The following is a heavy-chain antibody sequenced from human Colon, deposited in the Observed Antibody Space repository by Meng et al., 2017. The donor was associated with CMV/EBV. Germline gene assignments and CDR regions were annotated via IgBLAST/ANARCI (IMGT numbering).Heavy chain of an antibody. J-gene: IGHJ4*02. CDR1: GYTFTDYY. Sequence: ASVKVSCKASGYTFTDYYIHWVRQAPGQGLEWLGWINPHSDSGATKYAQKFQGRVTVTRDTSITTSYMELSTPGSDDTAVYYCARPLSPRSAYSALLAFWGQGTLVTVSS. V-gene: IGHV1-2*02. CDR3: ARPLSPRSAYSALLAF. CDR2: INPHSDSGAT. D-gene: IGHD2-15*01.